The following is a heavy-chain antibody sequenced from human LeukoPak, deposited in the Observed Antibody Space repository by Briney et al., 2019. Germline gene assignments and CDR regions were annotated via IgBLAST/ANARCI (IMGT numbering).Heavy chain of an antibody. Sequence: GASLKISCKGSGYTFTNYYIGWVRQPPGKGLEWMGIISPGDSDARYSPSFQGQVTISADKSISTAYLRWSSLKASDTAMYYCARRYCSSTSCNPYFFDYWGQGTLVTVSS. J-gene: IGHJ4*02. CDR1: GYTFTNYY. CDR3: ARRYCSSTSCNPYFFDY. CDR2: ISPGDSDA. V-gene: IGHV5-51*01. D-gene: IGHD2-2*01.